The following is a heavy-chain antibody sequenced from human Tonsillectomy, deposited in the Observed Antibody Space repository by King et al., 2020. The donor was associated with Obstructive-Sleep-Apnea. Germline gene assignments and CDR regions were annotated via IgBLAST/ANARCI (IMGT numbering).Heavy chain of an antibody. Sequence: VQLVESGGDLVQPGGSLRLSCAASGFTFRSFWMTWVRQAPGKGLEWVANIKQDGSEKYYVDSVKGRFTISSDNAKNSLYLQMNSLRAEDTAIYYCAKGRSFEYWGQGTLVTVSS. CDR1: GFTFRSFW. V-gene: IGHV3-7*01. J-gene: IGHJ4*02. CDR3: AKGRSFEY. CDR2: IKQDGSEK.